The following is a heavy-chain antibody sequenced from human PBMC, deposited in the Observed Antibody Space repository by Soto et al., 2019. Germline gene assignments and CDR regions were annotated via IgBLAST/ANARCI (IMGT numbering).Heavy chain of an antibody. CDR3: ARESGGATATLDYYYFYMDV. J-gene: IGHJ6*03. D-gene: IGHD5-12*01. V-gene: IGHV1-2*04. Sequence: QVQLVQSGAEVKEPGASVTVSCRASGDRFTDYYMHWVRQAPGQGLEWMGWINTNSGVTKYAQKFQGWVTMTRDTSIRTVYMQLSRVRFDDTAIYYCARESGGATATLDYYYFYMDVWGTGTTVTVSS. CDR1: GDRFTDYY. CDR2: INTNSGVT.